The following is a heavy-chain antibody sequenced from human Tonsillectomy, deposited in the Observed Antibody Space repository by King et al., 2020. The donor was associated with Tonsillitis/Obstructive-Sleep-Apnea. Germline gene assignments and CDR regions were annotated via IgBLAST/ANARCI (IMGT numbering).Heavy chain of an antibody. CDR2: FDPEDGET. CDR3: ATDASLRFLELLPNRPGWFDP. J-gene: IGHJ5*02. Sequence: LQLVQYGAEVKKPGASVKVSCKVSGYTLTELSMHWVRQAPGKGLEWMGGFDPEDGETIYAQKFQGRVTMTEDTSTDTAYMELSSLRSEDTAVYYCATDASLRFLELLPNRPGWFDPWGQGTLVTVSS. D-gene: IGHD3-3*01. CDR1: GYTLTELS. V-gene: IGHV1-24*01.